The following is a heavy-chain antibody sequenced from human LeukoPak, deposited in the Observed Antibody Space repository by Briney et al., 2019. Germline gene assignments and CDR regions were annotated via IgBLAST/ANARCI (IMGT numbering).Heavy chain of an antibody. D-gene: IGHD6-13*01. CDR3: AREVGSSSQIDY. Sequence: PSETLSLTCTVSGGSISSYYWSWIRQPPGKGLEWIGEINHSGSTNYNPSLKSRVTISVDTSKNQFSLKLSSVTAADTAVYYCAREVGSSSQIDYWGQGTLVTVSS. CDR2: INHSGST. J-gene: IGHJ4*02. CDR1: GGSISSYY. V-gene: IGHV4-34*01.